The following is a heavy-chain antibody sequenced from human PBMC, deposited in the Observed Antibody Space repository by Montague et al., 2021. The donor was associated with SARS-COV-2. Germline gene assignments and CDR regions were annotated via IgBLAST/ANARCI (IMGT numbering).Heavy chain of an antibody. Sequence: SETLSLTCTVAGGSISSYYWSWIRQPPGKGLEWIGYINYSGSTNYNPSLKSRVTISVDTSKNQFSLNLSSVTAADTAVCYCARNLVVHYWYGMDVWGQGTTVTVSS. CDR3: ARNLVVHYWYGMDV. CDR2: INYSGST. J-gene: IGHJ6*02. D-gene: IGHD2-15*01. CDR1: GGSISSYY. V-gene: IGHV4-59*01.